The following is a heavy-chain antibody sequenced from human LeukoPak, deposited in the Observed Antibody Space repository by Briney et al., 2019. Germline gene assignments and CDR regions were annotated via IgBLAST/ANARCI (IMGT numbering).Heavy chain of an antibody. D-gene: IGHD6-13*01. CDR3: ARDPSIAAAVP. J-gene: IGHJ5*02. V-gene: IGHV1-69*04. Sequence: SVKVSCKASGYTFTMYYIHWVRQAPGQGLEWMGRIIPILGIANYAQKFQGRVTITADKSTSTAYMELSSLRSEDTAVYYCARDPSIAAAVPWGQGTLVTVSS. CDR2: IIPILGIA. CDR1: GYTFTMYY.